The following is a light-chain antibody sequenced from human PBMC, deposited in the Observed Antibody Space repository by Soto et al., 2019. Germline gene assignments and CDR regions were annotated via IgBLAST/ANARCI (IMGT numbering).Light chain of an antibody. CDR3: QQYGYSPRT. J-gene: IGKJ1*01. V-gene: IGKV3-20*01. CDR2: GAS. CDR1: QSLNSNS. Sequence: DIVLTQSPGTLSLSPGERATLACRASQSLNSNSLAWYQQKPGQAPRLLIYGASNRATGTPDRFSGSGSGTDFTLSISRLEPEDFAVYYCQQYGYSPRTFGQGTKVEVK.